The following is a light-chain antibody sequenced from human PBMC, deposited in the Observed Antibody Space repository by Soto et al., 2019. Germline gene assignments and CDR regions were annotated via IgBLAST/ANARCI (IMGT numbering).Light chain of an antibody. V-gene: IGLV2-14*01. CDR2: EVT. CDR1: SGDIGSYNR. CDR3: SSYTTTNTRACV. Sequence: QSLRNQAASVSGSPGESITISCTGTSGDIGSYNRVSWYQQPPGKDPHLILYEVTDRPSGVSNRFSGSKSGNTASLNIPGLQAEAEAEYYCSSYTTTNTRACVFGTGTKVTVL. J-gene: IGLJ1*01.